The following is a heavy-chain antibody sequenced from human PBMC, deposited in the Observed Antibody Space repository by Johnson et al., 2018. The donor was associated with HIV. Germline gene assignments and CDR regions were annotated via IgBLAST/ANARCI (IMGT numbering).Heavy chain of an antibody. V-gene: IGHV3-30*18. D-gene: IGHD6-25*01. J-gene: IGHJ3*02. CDR2: ISYDGSNE. CDR1: GFTFRSYG. CDR3: AKGGIDAFDI. Sequence: QMQLVESGGGVVQPGRSLRLSCAVSGFTFRSYGVHWVRQAPGKGLEWVAVISYDGSNEYYADSVKGRFTISRDNSKNTVYLEMNSLRAEDTAVYYCAKGGIDAFDIWGQGTMVSVSS.